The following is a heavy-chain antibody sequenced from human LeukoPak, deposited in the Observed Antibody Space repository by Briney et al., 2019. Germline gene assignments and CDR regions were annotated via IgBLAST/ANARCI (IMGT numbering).Heavy chain of an antibody. CDR3: AADLQAFAFDI. V-gene: IGHV4-31*03. J-gene: IGHJ3*02. Sequence: SQTLSLTCTVSGGSISSGGYYWSWIRQHPGKGLEWIGYIYYSGSTFHNPSLKSRVTISVDTSKNQFSLKLNSVTAADTAVYYCAADLQAFAFDIWGQGTMVTVSS. CDR2: IYYSGST. CDR1: GGSISSGGYY. D-gene: IGHD3-3*02.